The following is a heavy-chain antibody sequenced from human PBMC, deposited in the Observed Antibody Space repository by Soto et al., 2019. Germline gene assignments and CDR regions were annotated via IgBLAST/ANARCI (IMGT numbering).Heavy chain of an antibody. J-gene: IGHJ5*02. V-gene: IGHV6-1*01. CDR2: TYFRSKWYN. D-gene: IGHD5-12*01. Sequence: PSQTLSLTCAISGDSVSSNTASWSWIRQSPSRGLEWLGRTYFRSKWYNDYAVSVKSRIIINPDTSNNQFSLQLNSVTPEDTAVYFCAKGDNLGPKTGYAFDPWGQGIMVIVSA. CDR1: GDSVSSNTAS. CDR3: AKGDNLGPKTGYAFDP.